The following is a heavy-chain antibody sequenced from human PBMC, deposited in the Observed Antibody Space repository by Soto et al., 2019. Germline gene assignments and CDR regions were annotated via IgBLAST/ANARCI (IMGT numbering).Heavy chain of an antibody. Sequence: SVKVSCKASGGTFSSYSISWVRRAPGQGLEWMGGIIPIFGTANYAQKFQGRVTITADESTSTAYMELSSLRSEDTAVYYCARILFLVPAELLDYFALPGRRSLVTGSS. CDR1: GGTFSSYS. J-gene: IGHJ2*01. V-gene: IGHV1-69*13. CDR2: IIPIFGTA. D-gene: IGHD2-2*01. CDR3: ARILFLVPAELLDYFAL.